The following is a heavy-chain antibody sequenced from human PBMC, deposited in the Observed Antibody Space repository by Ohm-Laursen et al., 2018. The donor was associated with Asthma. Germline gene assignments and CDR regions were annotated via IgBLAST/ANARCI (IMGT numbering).Heavy chain of an antibody. J-gene: IGHJ6*02. Sequence: SLRLSCAASGFSFSGHWMSWVRQAPGKGLEWVANIKHDGSETYYVDSVKDRFTISRDNAKNSVYLQMNSLRAEDTAVFYCTRFHYSGLDVWGQGTTVTVSS. CDR2: IKHDGSET. V-gene: IGHV3-7*01. CDR3: TRFHYSGLDV. CDR1: GFSFSGHW.